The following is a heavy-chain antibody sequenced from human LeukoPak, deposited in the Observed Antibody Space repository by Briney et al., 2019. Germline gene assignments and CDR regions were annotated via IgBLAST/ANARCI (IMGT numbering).Heavy chain of an antibody. Sequence: GGSLRLSCAASGFTFSSYSMTWVRQAPGKGLEWVSYISSSSSTIYYADSVKGRFTISRDNAKNSLYLQMNSLRAEDTAVYYCARDSSPDYWGQGTLVTVSS. CDR1: GFTFSSYS. CDR3: ARDSSPDY. CDR2: ISSSSSTI. V-gene: IGHV3-48*01. J-gene: IGHJ4*02. D-gene: IGHD6-13*01.